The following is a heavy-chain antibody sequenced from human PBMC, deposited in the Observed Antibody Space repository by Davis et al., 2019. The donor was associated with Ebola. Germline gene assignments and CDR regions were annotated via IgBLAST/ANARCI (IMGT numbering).Heavy chain of an antibody. V-gene: IGHV3-48*01. D-gene: IGHD4-17*01. Sequence: GGSLRLSCAASGFTFSSYSMNWVRQAPGKGLEWVSYISSSSSTIYYADSVKGRFTISRDNSKNTLYLQMNSLRAEDTAVYYCAKGTTVTLYWYFDLWGRGTLVTVSS. CDR1: GFTFSSYS. CDR3: AKGTTVTLYWYFDL. J-gene: IGHJ2*01. CDR2: ISSSSSTI.